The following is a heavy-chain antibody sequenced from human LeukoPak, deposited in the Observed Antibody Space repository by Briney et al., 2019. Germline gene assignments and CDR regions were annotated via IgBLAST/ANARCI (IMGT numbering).Heavy chain of an antibody. CDR3: ARSGGGWQGGSWEYYFDY. CDR1: GGSISSYY. J-gene: IGHJ4*02. D-gene: IGHD2-15*01. V-gene: IGHV4-59*08. CDR2: IYYSGST. Sequence: SETLSLTCTVSGGSISSYYWSWIRQPPGKGLEWIGYIYYSGSTKYNPSLKSRVTISEDTSKNQFSLKQSSVTAADTAVYYCARSGGGWQGGSWEYYFDYWGQGTLVTVSS.